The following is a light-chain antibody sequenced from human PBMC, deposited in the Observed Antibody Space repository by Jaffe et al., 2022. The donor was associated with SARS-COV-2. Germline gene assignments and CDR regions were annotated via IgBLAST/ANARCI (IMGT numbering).Light chain of an antibody. V-gene: IGLV1-47*01. J-gene: IGLJ3*02. CDR2: RNN. CDR1: SSNIGSHY. CDR3: SAWDNSLSAWV. Sequence: QSVLTQPPSASGTPGQRVTISCSGSSSNIGSHYVYWYQQLPGTAPKLLIYRNNQRPSGVPDRFSGSKSGASASLAISGLRSEDEADYYCSAWDNSLSAWVFGGGTKLTVL.